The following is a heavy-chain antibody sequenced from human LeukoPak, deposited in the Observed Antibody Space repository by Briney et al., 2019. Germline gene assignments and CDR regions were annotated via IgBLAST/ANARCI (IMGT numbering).Heavy chain of an antibody. V-gene: IGHV3-30*03. Sequence: GGSLRLACAASGFTFSSYGMHWVRQAPGKGLEWVAVISYDGGNKYYADSVKGRFTISRDNSKNTLYLQMNSLRAEDTAVYYCARERLYSNYGFDYWGQGTLVTVSS. CDR2: ISYDGGNK. D-gene: IGHD4-11*01. CDR1: GFTFSSYG. J-gene: IGHJ4*02. CDR3: ARERLYSNYGFDY.